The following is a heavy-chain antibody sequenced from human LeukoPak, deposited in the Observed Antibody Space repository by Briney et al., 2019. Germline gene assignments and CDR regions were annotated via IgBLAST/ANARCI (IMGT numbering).Heavy chain of an antibody. D-gene: IGHD2-15*01. CDR2: ISGSGGYT. Sequence: GGSLRLSCAASGFTFSSYSMNWVRQAPGKGLEWVSAISGSGGYTYYADSVKGRFTISRDNSKNTLYLQLNSLRAEDTAVYYCAKDNGPRLYCSGGSCYLTFDYWGQGTLVTVSS. J-gene: IGHJ4*02. CDR3: AKDNGPRLYCSGGSCYLTFDY. CDR1: GFTFSSYS. V-gene: IGHV3-23*01.